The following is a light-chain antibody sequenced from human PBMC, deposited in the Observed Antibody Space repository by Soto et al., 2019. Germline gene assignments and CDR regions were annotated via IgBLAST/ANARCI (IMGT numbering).Light chain of an antibody. V-gene: IGKV1-39*01. CDR2: GAS. CDR1: QSIDSY. CDR3: QQSYIMPWT. Sequence: DIQMTQSPSSLSASVGDRVTITCRASQSIDSYLNWYQQKPGRAPKVLIYGASSLQSGVPSRFSGSGSGTDFTLTINSLQPEDFATYHCQQSYIMPWTFGQGTKVDIK. J-gene: IGKJ1*01.